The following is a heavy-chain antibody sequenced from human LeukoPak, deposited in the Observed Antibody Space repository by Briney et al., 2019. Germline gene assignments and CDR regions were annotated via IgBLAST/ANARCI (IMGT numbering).Heavy chain of an antibody. CDR3: ARLYYYDSSGYGPGYFDL. Sequence: GESLKISCKGSGYSFTSYWIGWVRQMPGKGLEWMGIIYPGDSDTRYSPSFQGQVTISADKSISTAYLQWSSLKASDTAMYYCARLYYYDSSGYGPGYFDLWGRGTLVTVSS. CDR2: IYPGDSDT. CDR1: GYSFTSYW. V-gene: IGHV5-51*01. J-gene: IGHJ2*01. D-gene: IGHD3-22*01.